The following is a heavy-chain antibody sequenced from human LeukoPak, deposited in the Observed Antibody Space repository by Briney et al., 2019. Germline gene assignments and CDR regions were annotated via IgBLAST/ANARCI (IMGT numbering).Heavy chain of an antibody. J-gene: IGHJ5*02. Sequence: ASVKVSCKASGYTFTSYGISWVRQAPGQGLEWMGWISAYNGNTNYAQKLQGRVTMTTDTSTSTVYMELSSLRSEDTAVYYCARDRDGYNPWGQGTLVTVSS. V-gene: IGHV1-18*01. CDR2: ISAYNGNT. CDR3: ARDRDGYNP. CDR1: GYTFTSYG. D-gene: IGHD5-24*01.